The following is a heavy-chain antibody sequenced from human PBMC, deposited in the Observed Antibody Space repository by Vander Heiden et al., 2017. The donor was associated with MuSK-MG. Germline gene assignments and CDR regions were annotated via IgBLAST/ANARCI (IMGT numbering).Heavy chain of an antibody. V-gene: IGHV3-33*01. D-gene: IGHD6-13*01. CDR3: AREFAAAGTKGGFDY. Sequence: QVQLVESGGGVVQPGRSLRLSCAASGFTVSSYGMHWVRQAPGKGLEWVAVIWYDGSNKYYADSVKGRFTISRDNSKNTLYLQMNSLRAEDTAVYYCAREFAAAGTKGGFDYWGQGTLVTVSS. CDR1: GFTVSSYG. J-gene: IGHJ4*02. CDR2: IWYDGSNK.